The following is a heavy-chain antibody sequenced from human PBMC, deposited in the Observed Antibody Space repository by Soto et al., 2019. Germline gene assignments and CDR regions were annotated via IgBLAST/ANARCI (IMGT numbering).Heavy chain of an antibody. Sequence: ASVKVSCKASGYTFTSYDINWVRQATGQGLEWMGWMNPNSGNTGYAQKFQGRVTMTRNTSISTAYMELSSLRSEDTAVYYCARGLRPYNWKRHAFDIWGQGTMVTVSS. V-gene: IGHV1-8*01. CDR3: ARGLRPYNWKRHAFDI. D-gene: IGHD1-20*01. J-gene: IGHJ3*02. CDR1: GYTFTSYD. CDR2: MNPNSGNT.